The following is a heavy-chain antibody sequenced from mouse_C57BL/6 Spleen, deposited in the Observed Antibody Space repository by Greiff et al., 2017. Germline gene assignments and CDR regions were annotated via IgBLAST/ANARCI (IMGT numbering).Heavy chain of an antibody. J-gene: IGHJ3*01. CDR1: GYTFTSYW. V-gene: IGHV1-50*01. Sequence: VKPGASVKLSCKASGYTFTSYWMQWVKQRPGQGLEWIGEIDPSDSYTNYNQKFKGKATLTVDTSSRTAYMQLSSLTSEDSAVYSCARRTYGGWFAYWGQGTLVTVSA. CDR2: IDPSDSYT. CDR3: ARRTYGGWFAY. D-gene: IGHD1-1*01.